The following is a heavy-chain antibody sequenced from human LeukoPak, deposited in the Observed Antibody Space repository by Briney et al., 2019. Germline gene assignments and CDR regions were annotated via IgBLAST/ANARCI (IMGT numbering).Heavy chain of an antibody. CDR2: ISGSGGST. D-gene: IGHD6-13*01. CDR3: ANVCVPAAGTSVPYGMDV. CDR1: GFTFSSYA. Sequence: GGSLRLSCAASGFTFSSYAMSWVRQAPGKGLEWVSAISGSGGSTYYADSVKGRFTISRDNSKNTLYLQMNSLRAEDTAVYYCANVCVPAAGTSVPYGMDVWGQGTTVTVSS. J-gene: IGHJ6*02. V-gene: IGHV3-23*01.